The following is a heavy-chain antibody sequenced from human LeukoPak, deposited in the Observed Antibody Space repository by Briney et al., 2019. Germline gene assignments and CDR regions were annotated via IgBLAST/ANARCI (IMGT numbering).Heavy chain of an antibody. CDR2: ISGSGSGGST. D-gene: IGHD3-16*02. J-gene: IGHJ4*02. Sequence: PGGSLRLSCAASGFTFSSSAMSWVRQAPGKGLEWVSNISGSGSGGSTYYADSVKGRFTISRDNAKSSLYLQMNSLRAEDTALYYCARHRTASDYWGQGTLVTVSS. CDR1: GFTFSSSA. V-gene: IGHV3-23*01. CDR3: ARHRTASDY.